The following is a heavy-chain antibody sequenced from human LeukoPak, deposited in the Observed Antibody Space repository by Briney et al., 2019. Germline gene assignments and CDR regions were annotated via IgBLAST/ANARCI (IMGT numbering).Heavy chain of an antibody. D-gene: IGHD5-12*01. CDR3: AREARSGYEGFWSDP. Sequence: SETLSLTCTVSGGSMNQYYWSWIRQPAGRGLEWIGRIYSSGNTFYKAPLKSRVTMSVDTSNNQFFLKLTSVTAADTAVYYCAREARSGYEGFWSDPWGQGTLVTVSS. CDR1: GGSMNQYY. J-gene: IGHJ5*02. V-gene: IGHV4-4*07. CDR2: IYSSGNT.